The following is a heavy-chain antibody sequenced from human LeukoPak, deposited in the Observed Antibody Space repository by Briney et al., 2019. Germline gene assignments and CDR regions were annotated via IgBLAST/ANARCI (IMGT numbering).Heavy chain of an antibody. CDR2: INHSGST. CDR1: GRSFSGYY. D-gene: IGHD3-16*02. V-gene: IGHV4-34*01. CDR3: ARRGLRLGELSLVPETIRKASCFFDY. J-gene: IGHJ4*02. Sequence: PSETLSLTCAVYGRSFSGYYWSWIRQPPGKGLEWIGEINHSGSTNYNPSLKSRVTISVDTSKKQFSLKLSSVTAADTAVYYCARRGLRLGELSLVPETIRKASCFFDYWGQGTLVTVSS.